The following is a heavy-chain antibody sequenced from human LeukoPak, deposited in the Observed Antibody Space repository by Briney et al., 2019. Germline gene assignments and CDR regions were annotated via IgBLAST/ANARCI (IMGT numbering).Heavy chain of an antibody. CDR3: ARMMTPRLYYDSSGYYYGAFDI. V-gene: IGHV1-18*01. CDR2: ISGYNGHT. D-gene: IGHD3-22*01. Sequence: ASVKVSCKASGYTFTNCGITWVRQAPGQGLEWVGWISGYNGHTNYAQKLQGRVTMTTDTSTSTAYMELWSLRSDDTAMYYCARMMTPRLYYDSSGYYYGAFDIWGQGTMVTVSS. CDR1: GYTFTNCG. J-gene: IGHJ3*02.